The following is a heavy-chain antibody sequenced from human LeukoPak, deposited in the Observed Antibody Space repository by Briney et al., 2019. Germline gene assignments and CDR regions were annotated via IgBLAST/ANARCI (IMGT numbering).Heavy chain of an antibody. D-gene: IGHD3-16*01. CDR3: ARFCPYGTWRGFDP. CDR1: GGSFSGYY. Sequence: SETLSLTCAVYGGSFSGYYWSWIRQPPGKGLEWIGEINHSGSTNYNPSLKSRVTISVDTSKNQFFLRLSSVTAADTAVYYSARFCPYGTWRGFDPWGQGTLVTVSS. CDR2: INHSGST. J-gene: IGHJ5*02. V-gene: IGHV4-34*01.